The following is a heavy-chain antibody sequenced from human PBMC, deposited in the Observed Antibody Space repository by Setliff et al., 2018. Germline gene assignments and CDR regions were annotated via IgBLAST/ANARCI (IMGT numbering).Heavy chain of an antibody. V-gene: IGHV4-59*08. J-gene: IGHJ4*02. CDR1: GGSVRGYY. D-gene: IGHD5-18*01. Sequence: PSETLSLTCTVSGGSVRGYYWSWIRQPPGKGLEWIGYMYYSGDTNYNHSLKSRVTISVDTSKNQFSLELRSVTAADTAVYYCARLPPLHTPMALTFDYWGQGILVTVSS. CDR2: MYYSGDT. CDR3: ARLPPLHTPMALTFDY.